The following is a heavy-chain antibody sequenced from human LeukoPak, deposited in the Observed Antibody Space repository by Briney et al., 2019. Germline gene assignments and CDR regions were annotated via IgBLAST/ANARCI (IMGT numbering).Heavy chain of an antibody. CDR2: INPNSSGT. V-gene: IGHV1-2*02. Sequence: ASVKVSCKASGYTFTGYYMHWVRQAPGQGLEWMGWINPNSSGTNYAQKFQGRVTMTRDTSISTAYMELSRLRSDDTAVYYCARDRSDYDFWSGYSEPYYYMDVWGKGTTVTVSS. J-gene: IGHJ6*03. CDR1: GYTFTGYY. D-gene: IGHD3-3*01. CDR3: ARDRSDYDFWSGYSEPYYYMDV.